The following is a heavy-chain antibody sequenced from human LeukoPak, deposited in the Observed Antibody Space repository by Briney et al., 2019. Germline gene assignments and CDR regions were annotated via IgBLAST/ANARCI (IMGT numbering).Heavy chain of an antibody. J-gene: IGHJ4*02. Sequence: ASVKVSCKASGYTFTGYYMHWVRQAPGQGLEWMGWINPNSGGTNYAQKFQGRVTMTRDTSISTAYMELSRLRSDDTAVYYCARARYNSKSNFDYWGQGTLVTVSS. CDR2: INPNSGGT. V-gene: IGHV1-2*02. CDR3: ARARYNSKSNFDY. CDR1: GYTFTGYY. D-gene: IGHD4-11*01.